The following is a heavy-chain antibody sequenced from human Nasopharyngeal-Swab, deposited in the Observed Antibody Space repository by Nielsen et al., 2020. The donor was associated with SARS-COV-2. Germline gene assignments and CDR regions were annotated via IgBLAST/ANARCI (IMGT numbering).Heavy chain of an antibody. J-gene: IGHJ4*02. D-gene: IGHD4-23*01. CDR3: AEDLGVESPLWFDY. V-gene: IGHV3-23*01. Sequence: GGSLRLSCTASGFTFSSYAMSWVRQAPGKGLEWVSEISGSGGSTYYAESVKGRFTISRDNSKNTLYLQMSSLRAEDTAIYYCAEDLGVESPLWFDYWGQGTLLTVSS. CDR2: ISGSGGST. CDR1: GFTFSSYA.